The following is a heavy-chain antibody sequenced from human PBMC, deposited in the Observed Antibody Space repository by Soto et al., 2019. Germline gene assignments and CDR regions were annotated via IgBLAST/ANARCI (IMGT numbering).Heavy chain of an antibody. V-gene: IGHV2-5*02. J-gene: IGHJ4*02. CDR3: LYRPEPPRGGYYFDY. CDR1: GFSLTTSGVG. CDR2: IYWDDDK. Sequence: QITLKESGPTLVKPTQTLTLTCTFSGFSLTTSGVGVGWIRQPPGKALEWLALIYWDDDKRYSPSLKSRLTITRDVSKNQVVLTMTNMYPVDTATYYCLYRPEPPRGGYYFDYWGQGTLVTVSS. D-gene: IGHD3-16*01.